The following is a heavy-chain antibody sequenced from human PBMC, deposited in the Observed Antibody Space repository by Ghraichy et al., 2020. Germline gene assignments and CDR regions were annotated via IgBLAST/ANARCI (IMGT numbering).Heavy chain of an antibody. V-gene: IGHV1-2*04. Sequence: ASVKVSCKASGYTFTGYYMHWVRQAPGQGLEWMGWINPNSGGTNYAQKFQGWVTMTRDTSISTAYMELSRLRSDDTAVYYCARDYLQISGYRELDYYGMDVWGQGTTVTVSS. CDR2: INPNSGGT. CDR1: GYTFTGYY. J-gene: IGHJ6*02. CDR3: ARDYLQISGYRELDYYGMDV. D-gene: IGHD5-18*01.